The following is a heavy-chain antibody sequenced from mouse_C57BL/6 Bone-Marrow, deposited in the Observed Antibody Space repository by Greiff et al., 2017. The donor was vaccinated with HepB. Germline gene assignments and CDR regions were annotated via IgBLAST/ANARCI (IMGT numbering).Heavy chain of an antibody. CDR3: ARSPLNYYGSSYKDFDV. CDR1: GYTFTDYN. D-gene: IGHD1-1*01. Sequence: EVQLQESGPELVKPGASVKIPCKASGYTFTDYNMDWVKQSHGKSLEWIGDINPNNGGTIYNQKFKGKATLTVDKSSSTAYMELRSLTSEDTAVYYCARSPLNYYGSSYKDFDVWGTGTTVTVSS. CDR2: INPNNGGT. V-gene: IGHV1-18*01. J-gene: IGHJ1*03.